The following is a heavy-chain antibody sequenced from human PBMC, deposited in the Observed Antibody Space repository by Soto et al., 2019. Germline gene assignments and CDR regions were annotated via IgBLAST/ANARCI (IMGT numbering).Heavy chain of an antibody. D-gene: IGHD1-26*01. Sequence: SETLSLTCDVSGDSISTSSYYWGWIRQPPGKGLEWIASIYYSGATCYNPSLQSRVTISVDTSNNRFSLTLSSLTAADTAVYFCVRLAYSGYLQTWGQGSLVTVSS. CDR1: GDSISTSSYY. CDR2: IYYSGAT. CDR3: VRLAYSGYLQT. V-gene: IGHV4-39*02. J-gene: IGHJ1*01.